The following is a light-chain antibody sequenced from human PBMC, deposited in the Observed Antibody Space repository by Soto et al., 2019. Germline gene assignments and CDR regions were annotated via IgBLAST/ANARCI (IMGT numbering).Light chain of an antibody. Sequence: QSVLTQPASVSGSPGQSITISCTGTSSDIGAYNYVSWYQQHPGKAPKLIIYDVSNRPSGVSNRFSGSKSDNTASLAISGLQPEDEADYYCCSYTSTYTRVFGTGTKDTDL. CDR3: CSYTSTYTRV. CDR1: SSDIGAYNY. J-gene: IGLJ1*01. V-gene: IGLV2-14*01. CDR2: DVS.